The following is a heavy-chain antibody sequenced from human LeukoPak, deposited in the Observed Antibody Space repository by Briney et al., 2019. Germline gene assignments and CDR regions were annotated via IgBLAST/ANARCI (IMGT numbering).Heavy chain of an antibody. J-gene: IGHJ5*02. V-gene: IGHV4-34*01. CDR2: INHSGST. D-gene: IGHD3-3*01. Sequence: PSETLSLTCAVYGGSFSGYYWSWIRQPPGKGLEWIGEINHSGSTNYNPSLKSRVTISVDTSKNQFSLKLSAVTAADTAVYYCAREPHYDFWSGARFDPWGQGTLVTVSS. CDR1: GGSFSGYY. CDR3: AREPHYDFWSGARFDP.